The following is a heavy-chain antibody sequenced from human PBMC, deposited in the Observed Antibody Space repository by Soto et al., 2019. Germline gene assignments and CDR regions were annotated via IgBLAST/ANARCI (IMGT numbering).Heavy chain of an antibody. CDR1: GGSISSSSYY. CDR3: ARHFGDYGDYAASYYFDY. CDR2: IYYSGST. D-gene: IGHD4-17*01. Sequence: QLQLQESGPGLVKPSETLSLTCTVSGGSISSSSYYWGWIRQPPGKGLEWIGSIYYSGSTYYNPSLKSRVTISVDTSKNQFSLKLSSVTAADTAVYYCARHFGDYGDYAASYYFDYWGQGTLVTVSS. V-gene: IGHV4-39*01. J-gene: IGHJ4*02.